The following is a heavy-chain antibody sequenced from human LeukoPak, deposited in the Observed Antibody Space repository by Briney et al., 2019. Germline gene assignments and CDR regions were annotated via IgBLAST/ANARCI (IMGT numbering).Heavy chain of an antibody. J-gene: IGHJ4*02. CDR2: IYTNGGA. Sequence: SETLSLTCTVSGGSVTSGNYYWNWIRQPAGKGLEWIGRIYTNGGASYNPSLKSRVTISIDASKNQFSLKLSSVTAADTAVYYCARVPDFDYWGQGTLVTVSS. V-gene: IGHV4-61*02. CDR1: GGSVTSGNYY. CDR3: ARVPDFDY.